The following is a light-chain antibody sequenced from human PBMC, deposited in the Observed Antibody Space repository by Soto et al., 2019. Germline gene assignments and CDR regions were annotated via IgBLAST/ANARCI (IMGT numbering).Light chain of an antibody. CDR3: QTWGTGIHYV. CDR2: LNSDGSH. J-gene: IGLJ1*01. CDR1: SGHSSYA. Sequence: QLVLTQSPSASASLGASVKLTCTLSSGHSSYAIAWHQQQPEKGPRYLMKLNSDGSHSKGDGIPDRFSGSSSGAERYLTISSLLSEDEAAYYCQTWGTGIHYVFGTGTKLTVL. V-gene: IGLV4-69*01.